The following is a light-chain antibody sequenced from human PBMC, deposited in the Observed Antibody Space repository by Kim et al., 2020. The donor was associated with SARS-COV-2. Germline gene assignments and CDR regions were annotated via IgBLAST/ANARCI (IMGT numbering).Light chain of an antibody. CDR3: EQYFSYTCT. CDR1: QSISSW. V-gene: IGKV1-5*03. J-gene: IGKJ1*01. CDR2: EAS. Sequence: DIQMTQSPSTLSASGGDRVTITCRASQSISSWLAWYQEKTGKAPKLLIYEASSLNSGVPSRFSGSGSGTEFTLTISSLQPDDFATYYCEQYFSYTCTFGQGTRVDIK.